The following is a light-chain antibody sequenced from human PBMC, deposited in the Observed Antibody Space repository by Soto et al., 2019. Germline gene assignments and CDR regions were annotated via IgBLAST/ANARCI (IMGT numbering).Light chain of an antibody. J-gene: IGLJ2*01. CDR2: RNN. Sequence: QSVLTQPPSASGTPGQRVTISCSGSSSNIGRSYVFWYKQLPGTAPRLLIYRNNQRPSGVPDRFAGSKSGTGASRAISGLRSDDEAVYYCAAWDDSLSGVVFGGGTKLTVL. CDR3: AAWDDSLSGVV. V-gene: IGLV1-47*01. CDR1: SSNIGRSY.